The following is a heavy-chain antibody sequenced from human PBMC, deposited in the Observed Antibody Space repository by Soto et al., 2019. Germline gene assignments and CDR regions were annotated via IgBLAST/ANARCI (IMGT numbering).Heavy chain of an antibody. CDR2: VHHSGTT. V-gene: IGHV4-4*02. CDR1: GGSISPDYW. J-gene: IGHJ4*02. Sequence: QVQLQESGPGLVKPSGTLSLTCAVSGGSISPDYWWSWVRQAPGKALEWIGEVHHSGTTNYIQSLKSSVPMSVDKSGDQVSLELTSVAAADTAVYYCARGVSCRWVYWGPGTLVTVSS. CDR3: ARGVSCRWVY. D-gene: IGHD2-8*01.